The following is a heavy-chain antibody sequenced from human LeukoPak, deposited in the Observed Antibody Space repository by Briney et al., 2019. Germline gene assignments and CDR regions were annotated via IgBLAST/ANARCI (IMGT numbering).Heavy chain of an antibody. J-gene: IGHJ5*02. CDR1: GCTFTSYY. V-gene: IGHV1-2*06. CDR2: INPNSGGT. D-gene: IGHD2-8*01. CDR3: ARDFYSASDIVQSNWFDP. Sequence: ASVKVSCKASGCTFTSYYMHWVRQAPPQGLEWMGRINPNSGGTNYAHHFQGRVTIIRDTSISTAYMELSRLTSDDTAVYSCARDFYSASDIVQSNWFDPWGQGTLVTVSS.